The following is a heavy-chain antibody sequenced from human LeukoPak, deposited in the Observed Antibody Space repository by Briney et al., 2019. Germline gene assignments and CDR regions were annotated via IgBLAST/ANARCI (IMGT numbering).Heavy chain of an antibody. J-gene: IGHJ5*02. Sequence: PSETLSLTCTVSGGSISSSSYYWGWIRQPPGKGLEWIGSIYYSGSTYYNPSLKSRVTISVDTTKNQFSLKLSSVTAADTAVYYCARRIAAARFDPWGREPWSPSPQ. CDR3: ARRIAAARFDP. V-gene: IGHV4-39*01. D-gene: IGHD6-13*01. CDR2: IYYSGST. CDR1: GGSISSSSYY.